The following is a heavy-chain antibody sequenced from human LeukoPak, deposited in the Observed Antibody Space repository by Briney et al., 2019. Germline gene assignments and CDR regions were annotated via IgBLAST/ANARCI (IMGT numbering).Heavy chain of an antibody. J-gene: IGHJ4*02. CDR3: AKVMIAFNAFDY. V-gene: IGHV3-23*01. CDR1: GFTFKSYA. CDR2: ISSSGGGT. D-gene: IGHD3-22*01. Sequence: GESLKISCAASGFTFKSYAMTWVRQAPGKGLEWVSTISSSGGGTFYADSVKGRFTISRDNSKNTLFLQMNSLTVEDTAVYYCAKVMIAFNAFDYWGQGTLVTVSS.